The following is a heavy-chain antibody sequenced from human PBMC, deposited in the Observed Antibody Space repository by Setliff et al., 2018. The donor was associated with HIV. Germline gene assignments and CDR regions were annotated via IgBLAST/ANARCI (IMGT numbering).Heavy chain of an antibody. CDR1: GGSFSGYY. CDR2: ITHSGSA. D-gene: IGHD3-22*01. J-gene: IGHJ4*02. Sequence: ETLSLTCAVYGGSFSGYYCWSWIRQSPGERLEWIGDITHSGSAEYSPSFRSRVTISVDTSKNQFSLKLNSVTAADTAVYYCATFDYYDSSGFYHGGGHWGQGTLVTVSS. V-gene: IGHV4-34*01. CDR3: ATFDYYDSSGFYHGGGH.